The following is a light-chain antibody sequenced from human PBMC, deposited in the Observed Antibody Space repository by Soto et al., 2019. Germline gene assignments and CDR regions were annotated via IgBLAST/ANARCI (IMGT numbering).Light chain of an antibody. J-gene: IGKJ5*01. CDR1: QSVNNY. CDR2: DAS. CDR3: QHYGGSPLT. Sequence: EIVLTQSPATLSLSPGERATLSCRASQSVNNYLHWYQQKPGQAPRLLIFDASSRATGIPDRFSGSVSGTDFTLAISRLEPEDFAVYYCQHYGGSPLTFGQGTRLEIK. V-gene: IGKV3-20*01.